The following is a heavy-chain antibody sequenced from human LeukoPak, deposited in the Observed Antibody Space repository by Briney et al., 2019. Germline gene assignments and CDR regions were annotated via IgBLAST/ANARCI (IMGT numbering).Heavy chain of an antibody. Sequence: SETLSLTCTVSGGSISSSSYYWGWIRQPPGKGLEWIGYIYYSGSTYYNPSLKSRVTISVDTSKNQFSLKLSSVTAADTAVYYCASAVIYGGNTFDYWGQGTLVTVSS. D-gene: IGHD4-23*01. V-gene: IGHV4-30-4*08. CDR2: IYYSGST. CDR1: GGSISSSSYY. CDR3: ASAVIYGGNTFDY. J-gene: IGHJ4*02.